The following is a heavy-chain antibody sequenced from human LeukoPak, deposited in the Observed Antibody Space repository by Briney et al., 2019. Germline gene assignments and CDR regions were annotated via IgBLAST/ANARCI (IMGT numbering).Heavy chain of an antibody. D-gene: IGHD3-3*01. CDR1: GFTFNNHA. Sequence: GGSLRLSCVASGFTFNNHAMSWVRLAPGKGLEWVSAVGTDGTTYYADSVKGRFTVSRDYSKDTLYLQMNSLRADDTAVYYCATGGITIFGVVIIPTPSYGMDVWGQGTTVTVSS. J-gene: IGHJ6*02. CDR2: VGTDGTT. V-gene: IGHV3-23*01. CDR3: ATGGITIFGVVIIPTPSYGMDV.